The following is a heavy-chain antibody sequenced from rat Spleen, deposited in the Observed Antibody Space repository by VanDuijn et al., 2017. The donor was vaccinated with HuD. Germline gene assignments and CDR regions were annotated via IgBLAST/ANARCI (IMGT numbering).Heavy chain of an antibody. Sequence: EVQLVESGGGLVQPGRSLKLSCAASGFNFNDYWMGWVRQAPGKGLEWVATISYDGSTTYYRDSVKGRFTISRDNAKSTLYLQMDSLRSEDTATYYCTTASRGPDYFDYWGQGTLVTVSS. D-gene: IGHD1-7*01. CDR2: ISYDGSTT. J-gene: IGHJ3*01. CDR1: GFNFNDYW. CDR3: TTASRGPDYFDY. V-gene: IGHV5-20*01.